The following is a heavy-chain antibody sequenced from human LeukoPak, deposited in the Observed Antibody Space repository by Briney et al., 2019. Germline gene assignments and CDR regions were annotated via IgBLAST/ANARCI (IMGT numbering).Heavy chain of an antibody. CDR2: ISTYNGNT. CDR1: GYTFTGYG. CDR3: ARDRGYCTNAVCPADY. Sequence: ASVKVSFKTSGYTFTGYGFNWVRQAPGQGLEWMGWISTYNGNTNFAQKLQGRVTMTTDTSTSTAYMELRSLRSDDTAVYYCARDRGYCTNAVCPADYWGQGTLVTVSS. D-gene: IGHD2-8*01. J-gene: IGHJ4*02. V-gene: IGHV1-18*01.